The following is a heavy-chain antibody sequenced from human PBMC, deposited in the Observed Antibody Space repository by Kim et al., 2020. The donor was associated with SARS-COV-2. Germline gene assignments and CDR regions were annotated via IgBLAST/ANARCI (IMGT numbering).Heavy chain of an antibody. V-gene: IGHV3-7*01. J-gene: IGHJ3*02. D-gene: IGHD6-19*01. CDR1: GFTFSSYW. CDR2: IKQDGNQT. CDR3: ARDGDRYSSGHAAFDI. Sequence: GGSLRLSCAASGFTFSSYWMTWVRQAPGKGLEWVANIKQDGNQTYYVYSVKGRFTISRDNAKNSLYLQMNSLRAEDTSVYYYARDGDRYSSGHAAFDILG.